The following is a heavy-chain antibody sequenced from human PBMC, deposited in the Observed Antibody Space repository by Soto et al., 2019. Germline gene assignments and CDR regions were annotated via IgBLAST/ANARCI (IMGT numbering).Heavy chain of an antibody. CDR3: AGGIAARPYGLDV. Sequence: QVRLVQSGAEVKKPGSSVKVCCKASGGTFNSLAISWVRQAPGQGLEWMGGITPLRGTSTYAQKFQGRTTITADESTGTTYMELSSLRSEDTAVYYCAGGIAARPYGLDVWGQGTTVTVSS. CDR2: ITPLRGTS. J-gene: IGHJ6*02. CDR1: GGTFNSLA. D-gene: IGHD6-6*01. V-gene: IGHV1-69*01.